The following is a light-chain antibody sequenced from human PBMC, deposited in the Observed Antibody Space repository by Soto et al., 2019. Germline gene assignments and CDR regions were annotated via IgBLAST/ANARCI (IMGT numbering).Light chain of an antibody. J-gene: IGKJ5*01. V-gene: IGKV1-9*01. Sequence: DIQMTQYPSSLSASVGDRVTITRRASQGISSYLAWYQQKPGKSPKLLIYAASTLQSGVPLRFSGSGSGTSFTLTISSLQPEDFATYYCQQLLSYPITFGQGTRLEIK. CDR1: QGISSY. CDR2: AAS. CDR3: QQLLSYPIT.